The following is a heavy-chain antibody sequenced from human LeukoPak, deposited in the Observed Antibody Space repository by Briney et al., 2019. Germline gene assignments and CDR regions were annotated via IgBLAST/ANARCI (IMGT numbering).Heavy chain of an antibody. V-gene: IGHV3-9*01. J-gene: IGHJ4*02. CDR1: GFIFENYA. CDR2: NSGNSGNI. CDR3: AKSGFGSVSHDINY. Sequence: GRSLRLSCAASGFIFENYAMHWVRQAPGKGLEWVSGNSGNSGNIGYADSVKGRFTISRDNAKNSLYLQMNSLRADDTALYYCAKSGFGSVSHDINYWGQGTLVTVSS. D-gene: IGHD3-10*01.